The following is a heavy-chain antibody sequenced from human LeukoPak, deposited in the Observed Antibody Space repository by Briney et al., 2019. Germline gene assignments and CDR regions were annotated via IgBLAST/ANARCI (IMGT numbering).Heavy chain of an antibody. CDR1: GFTFSSYA. D-gene: IGHD1-14*01. Sequence: PGGSLRLSCAASGFTFSSYAVSWVRQATGKGLEWVSVHYSDGNTKYADSVQGRFTISRDNSKNPLYLEMNSLSPDDTAVYYCARGVEPLAANTLAYWGQGTLVTVSS. CDR3: ARGVEPLAANTLAY. V-gene: IGHV3-23*03. J-gene: IGHJ4*02. CDR2: HYSDGNT.